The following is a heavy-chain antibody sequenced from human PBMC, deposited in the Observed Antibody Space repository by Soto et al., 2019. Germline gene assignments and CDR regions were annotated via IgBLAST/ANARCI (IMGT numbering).Heavy chain of an antibody. CDR2: IYHSGIT. Sequence: QVQMQESGPGLVKPSETLSLTCTVSGASVSSGNHYWSWIRQPPGKGLEWIGYIYHSGITNYNPSLKSRVTISADTSRTQFSLKVSSVTAADTAVYYCARGWDANSWGQGTLVTVSS. CDR1: GASVSSGNHY. V-gene: IGHV4-61*01. J-gene: IGHJ4*02. CDR3: ARGWDANS. D-gene: IGHD6-19*01.